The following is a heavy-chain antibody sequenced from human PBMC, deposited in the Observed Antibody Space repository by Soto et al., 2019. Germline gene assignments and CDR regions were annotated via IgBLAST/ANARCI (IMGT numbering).Heavy chain of an antibody. CDR1: GFTFSSYG. J-gene: IGHJ6*04. V-gene: IGHV3-33*06. CDR2: IWYDGSNK. D-gene: IGHD2-2*01. CDR3: AKQYQLRRGGMDV. Sequence: QVQLVESGGGVVQPGRSLRLSCAASGFTFSSYGMHWVRQAPGKGLEWVAVIWYDGSNKYYADSVKGRFTISRDNSKNTLYLQMNSLRAEDTAVYYCAKQYQLRRGGMDVWGKGTTVTVSS.